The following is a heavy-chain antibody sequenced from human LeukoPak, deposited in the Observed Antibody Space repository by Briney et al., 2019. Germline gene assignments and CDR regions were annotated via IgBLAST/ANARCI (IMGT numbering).Heavy chain of an antibody. V-gene: IGHV3-30*18. Sequence: GGSLRLSCAASGFTFSSYGMHWVRQAPGKGLEWVAVISYDGSNKYYADSVKGRFTISRDNSKNTLYLQMNSLRAEDTAVYYCAKDSAFDGDYGYYWGQGTLATVSS. J-gene: IGHJ4*02. CDR1: GFTFSSYG. D-gene: IGHD4-17*01. CDR2: ISYDGSNK. CDR3: AKDSAFDGDYGYY.